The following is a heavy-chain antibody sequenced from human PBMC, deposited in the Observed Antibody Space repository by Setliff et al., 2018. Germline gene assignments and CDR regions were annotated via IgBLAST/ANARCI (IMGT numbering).Heavy chain of an antibody. J-gene: IGHJ4*02. Sequence: PSETLSLTCNVSGDSISSTYHWSWIRQPPGKGLEWIGEINHSGSTNYNPSLKSRVTISVDTSKNQFSLKLSSVTAADTAVYYCARPKYYNFWSAYYFDYWGQGTLVTVSS. V-gene: IGHV4-34*01. CDR3: ARPKYYNFWSAYYFDY. CDR2: INHSGST. CDR1: GDSISSTYH. D-gene: IGHD3-3*01.